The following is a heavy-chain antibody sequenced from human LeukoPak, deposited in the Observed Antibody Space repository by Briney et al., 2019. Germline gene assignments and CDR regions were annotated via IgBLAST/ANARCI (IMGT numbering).Heavy chain of an antibody. CDR2: IYAGDSHI. V-gene: IGHV5-51*01. J-gene: IGHJ5*02. Sequence: GASLKISCTGSGYHLTNYWICWGRHIPGKGLEWMGIIYAGDSHIRYSPSFKDQVTILADKSSNTAYLQWSSLKASDTAMYYCARGPYSYASSATLDAYNWFDPWGQGTLVTVSS. CDR1: GYHLTNYW. D-gene: IGHD5-18*01. CDR3: ARGPYSYASSATLDAYNWFDP.